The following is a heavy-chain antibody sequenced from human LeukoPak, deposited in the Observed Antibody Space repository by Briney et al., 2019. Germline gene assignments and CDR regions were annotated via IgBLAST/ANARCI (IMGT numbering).Heavy chain of an antibody. CDR3: ARDGDGYNSGYYFDY. CDR1: GGSISSYY. Sequence: PSETLPLTCTVSGGSISSYYWSWIRQPPGKGLEWIGYIYYSGSTNYNPSLKSRVTISVDTSKNQFSLKLSSVTAADTAVYYCARDGDGYNSGYYFDYWGQGTLVTVSS. V-gene: IGHV4-59*01. CDR2: IYYSGST. J-gene: IGHJ4*02. D-gene: IGHD5-24*01.